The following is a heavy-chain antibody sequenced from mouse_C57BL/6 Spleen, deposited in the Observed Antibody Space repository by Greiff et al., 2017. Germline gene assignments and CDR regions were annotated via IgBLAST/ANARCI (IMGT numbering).Heavy chain of an antibody. CDR1: GYAFSSSW. V-gene: IGHV1-82*01. J-gene: IGHJ3*01. CDR3: ARVEYYGSSPFAY. Sequence: VPLQQSGPELVKPGASVKISCKASGYAFSSSWMNWVKQRPGKGLEWIGRIYTGDGDTNYNGKFKGKATLTAVKSASTAYMQLSSLTSEDSAVYFCARVEYYGSSPFAYWGQGTLVTVSA. D-gene: IGHD1-1*01. CDR2: IYTGDGDT.